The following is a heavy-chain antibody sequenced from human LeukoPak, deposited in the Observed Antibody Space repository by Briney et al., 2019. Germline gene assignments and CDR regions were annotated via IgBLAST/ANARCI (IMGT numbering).Heavy chain of an antibody. CDR1: GGSISSYY. J-gene: IGHJ4*02. V-gene: IGHV4-4*07. D-gene: IGHD6-19*01. Sequence: SETLPLTCTVSGGSISSYYWSWIRQPAGKGLEWIGRIYTSGSTNYNPSLKSRVTMSVDTSKNQFSLKLSSVTAADTAVYYCARVPWDSSGWPYFDYWGQGTLVTVSS. CDR2: IYTSGST. CDR3: ARVPWDSSGWPYFDY.